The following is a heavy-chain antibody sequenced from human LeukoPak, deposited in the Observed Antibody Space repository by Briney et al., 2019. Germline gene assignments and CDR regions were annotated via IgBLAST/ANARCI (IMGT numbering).Heavy chain of an antibody. CDR1: GGSISSSSYY. D-gene: IGHD2-2*01. V-gene: IGHV4-39*07. J-gene: IGHJ4*02. Sequence: SETLSLTCTVSGGSISSSSYYWGWIRQPPGKGLEWIGNIYYSGSSYYNPSLKSRVTISVDTSKNQFSLKLSSVTAADTAVYYCARGYCSSTSCDPHFDYWGQGTLVTVSS. CDR2: IYYSGSS. CDR3: ARGYCSSTSCDPHFDY.